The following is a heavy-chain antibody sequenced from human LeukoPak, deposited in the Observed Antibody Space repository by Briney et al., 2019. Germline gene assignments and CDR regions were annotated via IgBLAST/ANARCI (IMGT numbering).Heavy chain of an antibody. V-gene: IGHV1-18*01. CDR2: ISAYNGNT. D-gene: IGHD3-9*01. CDR3: ARDGSAYYDILTGKKAPSWFDP. Sequence: VSVKVSCKASGYTFTSYGISWVRQAPGQGLEWMGWISAYNGNTNYAQKLQGRVTMTTDTSTSTAYMELRSLRSDDTAVYYCARDGSAYYDILTGKKAPSWFDPWGQGTLVTVSS. CDR1: GYTFTSYG. J-gene: IGHJ5*02.